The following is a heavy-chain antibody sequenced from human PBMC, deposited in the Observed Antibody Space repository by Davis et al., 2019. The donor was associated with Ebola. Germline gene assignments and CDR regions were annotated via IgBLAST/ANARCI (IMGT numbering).Heavy chain of an antibody. D-gene: IGHD3-16*01. V-gene: IGHV5-10-1*01. J-gene: IGHJ4*02. CDR2: IDPSDSYA. CDR3: ARHSLGGGWTRLSAY. CDR1: GYNFATYW. Sequence: PGGSLRLSCKGSGYNFATYWISWVRQMPGKGLEWMGRIDPSDSYADYNPSFQGHVTISADKSITTAYLQWSSLEASDTAIYYCARHSLGGGWTRLSAYWGQGSLVTVSS.